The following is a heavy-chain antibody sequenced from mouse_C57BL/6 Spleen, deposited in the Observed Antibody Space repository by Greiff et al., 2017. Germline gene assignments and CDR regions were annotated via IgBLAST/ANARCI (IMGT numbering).Heavy chain of an antibody. CDR1: GFNIKDYY. CDR2: IDPEDGDT. CDR3: TTGTTVVENYWYFDV. Sequence: EVQLQESGAELVRPGASVKLSCTASGFNIKDYYMHWVKQRPEQGLEWIGRIDPEDGDTEYAPKFQGKATMTADTSSNTAYLQLSSLTSEDTAVYYCTTGTTVVENYWYFDVWGTGTTVTVSS. D-gene: IGHD1-1*01. V-gene: IGHV14-1*01. J-gene: IGHJ1*03.